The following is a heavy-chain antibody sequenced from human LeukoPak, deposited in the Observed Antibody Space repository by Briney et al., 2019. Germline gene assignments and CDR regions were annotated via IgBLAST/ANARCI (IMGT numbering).Heavy chain of an antibody. CDR3: ARVEDSGWYWDFDY. V-gene: IGHV3-21*01. Sequence: GGSLRLSCAASVFTFSSYSMNWVRQAPGKGLEWVSVISSSSSYLYYVDSVKGRFTISRDNAKNSLYLQMNSLRAEDSAVYNCARVEDSGWYWDFDYWGQGTLVTVSS. D-gene: IGHD6-19*01. J-gene: IGHJ4*02. CDR2: ISSSSSYL. CDR1: VFTFSSYS.